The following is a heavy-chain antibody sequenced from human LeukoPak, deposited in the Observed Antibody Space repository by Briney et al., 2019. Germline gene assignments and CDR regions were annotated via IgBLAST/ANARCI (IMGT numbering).Heavy chain of an antibody. CDR2: IFYSGST. CDR3: ASGPYPAAGTDHQFDY. CDR1: GASISSYH. D-gene: IGHD6-13*01. J-gene: IGHJ4*02. V-gene: IGHV4-59*01. Sequence: SETLSLTCTVSGASISSYHWSWIRQPPGKGLEWIGYIFYSGSTLYNPTLQSRVTISVDTSKNLFSLKLTSVTAADTAVYYCASGPYPAAGTDHQFDYWGQGTLVTVSS.